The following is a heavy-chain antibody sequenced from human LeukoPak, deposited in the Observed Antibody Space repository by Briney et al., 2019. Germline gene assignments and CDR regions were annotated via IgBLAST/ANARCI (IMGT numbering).Heavy chain of an antibody. CDR2: IYYSGST. Sequence: SETLSLTCTVSGGSISSYYWSWIRQPPGKGLEWIGNIYYSGSTNYNPSLKSRVTISVDTSKNQFSLKLSSVTAADTAVYYCARVNVDIVATITGGYYYFDYWGQGTLVTVSS. CDR3: ARVNVDIVATITGGYYYFDY. V-gene: IGHV4-59*01. D-gene: IGHD5-12*01. J-gene: IGHJ4*02. CDR1: GGSISSYY.